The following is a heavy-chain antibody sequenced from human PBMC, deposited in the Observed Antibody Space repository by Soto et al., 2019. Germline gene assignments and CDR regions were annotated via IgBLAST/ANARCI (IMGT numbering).Heavy chain of an antibody. V-gene: IGHV4-30-2*01. CDR2: IYHSGSN. Sequence: QLQLQESGSGLVKPSQTLSLTCAVSGGSISSGGYSWSWIRQPPGKGLEWIGYIYHSGSNYHDPSLKSRVTISVARYKNQFSLKLSSVTAADTAVYYCAGGGSRSYDYWGQGTLVTVSS. CDR1: GGSISSGGYS. D-gene: IGHD3-10*01. CDR3: AGGGSRSYDY. J-gene: IGHJ4*02.